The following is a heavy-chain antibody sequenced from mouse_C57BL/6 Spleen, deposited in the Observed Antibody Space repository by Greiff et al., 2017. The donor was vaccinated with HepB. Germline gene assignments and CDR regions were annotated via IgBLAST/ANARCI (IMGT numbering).Heavy chain of an antibody. CDR1: GFSLTSYG. D-gene: IGHD2-5*01. Sequence: QVQLQQSGPGLVQPSQSLSITCTVSGFSLTSYGVHWVRQSPGKGLEWLGVIWSGGSTDYNAAFISRLSISKDNSTSQVFFKMNSLQADDTAIYYCARRDYSNYVEAMDYWGQGTSVTVSS. V-gene: IGHV2-2*01. CDR2: IWSGGST. J-gene: IGHJ4*01. CDR3: ARRDYSNYVEAMDY.